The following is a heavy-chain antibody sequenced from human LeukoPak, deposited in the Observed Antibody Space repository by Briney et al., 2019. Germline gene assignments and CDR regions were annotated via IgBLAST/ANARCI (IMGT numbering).Heavy chain of an antibody. V-gene: IGHV4-59*01. J-gene: IGHJ4*02. Sequence: SETLSLTCTVSGGSISSYYWSWIRQPPGKGLEWIGYIYYSGSTNYNPSLKSRVTISVDTSKNQFSLKLSSVTAADTPVYYCARGPDRAWPIDYWAQEPLAPVPS. CDR1: GGSISSYY. CDR2: IYYSGST. CDR3: ARGPDRAWPIDY.